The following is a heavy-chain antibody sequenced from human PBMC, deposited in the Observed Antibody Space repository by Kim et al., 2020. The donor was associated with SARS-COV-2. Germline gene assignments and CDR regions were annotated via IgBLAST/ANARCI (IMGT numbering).Heavy chain of an antibody. D-gene: IGHD2-8*02. CDR3: TTVLGFDP. Sequence: GTRDYAAPVKGRINISRDDSKNTQYLQMNSVKTEDTAVYYCTTVLGFDPWGEGTLVTVSS. J-gene: IGHJ5*02. CDR2: GTR. V-gene: IGHV3-15*01.